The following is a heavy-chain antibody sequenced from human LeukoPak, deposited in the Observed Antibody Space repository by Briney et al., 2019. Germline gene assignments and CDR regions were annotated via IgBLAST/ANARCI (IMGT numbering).Heavy chain of an antibody. CDR1: CYSFTTYW. Sequence: GESLQSSCKGSCYSFTTYWIGWVRAGPGKGQERMGIIYGGDSDTRDSPSFQGQVTISADKSIDTAYLQWSSLKASDTAMYYCARTWKQQLSLELDYWGQGTLVTVSS. CDR3: ARTWKQQLSLELDY. V-gene: IGHV5-51*01. J-gene: IGHJ4*02. D-gene: IGHD6-13*01. CDR2: IYGGDSDT.